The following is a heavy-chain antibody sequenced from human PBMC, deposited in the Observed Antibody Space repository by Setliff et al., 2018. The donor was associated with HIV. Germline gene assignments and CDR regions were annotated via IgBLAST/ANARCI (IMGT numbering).Heavy chain of an antibody. CDR2: IYHSGST. CDR1: GYSISSGYY. J-gene: IGHJ5*02. CDR3: ASRIYYYDSSRVLREEGFDP. D-gene: IGHD3-22*01. V-gene: IGHV4-38-2*02. Sequence: SETLSLTCTVSGYSISSGYYWGWIRQPPGKGLEWIGSIYHSGSTYYNPSLKSRVTISVDTSKNQFSLKLSSVTAADTAVYYCASRIYYYDSSRVLREEGFDPWGQGTLVTVSS.